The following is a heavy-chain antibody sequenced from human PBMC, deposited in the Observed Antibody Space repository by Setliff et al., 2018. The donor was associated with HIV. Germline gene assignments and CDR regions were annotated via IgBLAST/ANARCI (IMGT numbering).Heavy chain of an antibody. Sequence: ASVKVSSKASGYTFTYLFIHWVRLAPGRGLEWVGLINPKTGDTSYAQKFQGRVTTTRDTSISTAYMDLDRLGSDDTAVYYCARDPRFSGYAQAFDYWGQGSPVTVSS. CDR1: GYTFTYLF. D-gene: IGHD5-12*01. V-gene: IGHV1-2*02. CDR3: ARDPRFSGYAQAFDY. J-gene: IGHJ4*02. CDR2: INPKTGDT.